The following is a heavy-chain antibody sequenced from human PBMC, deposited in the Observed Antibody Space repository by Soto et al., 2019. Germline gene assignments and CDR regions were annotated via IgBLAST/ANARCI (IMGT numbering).Heavy chain of an antibody. V-gene: IGHV4-59*01. CDR3: ARGGGYLGVDV. Sequence: SETLSLTCTVSGGSISSYYWSWIRQPPGKGLEWIGYIYYSGSTNYNPSLKSRVTISVDTSKNQFSLKLSSVTAADTAVYYCARGGGYLGVDVWGKGTTVTVSS. J-gene: IGHJ6*04. CDR1: GGSISSYY. CDR2: IYYSGST. D-gene: IGHD3-16*01.